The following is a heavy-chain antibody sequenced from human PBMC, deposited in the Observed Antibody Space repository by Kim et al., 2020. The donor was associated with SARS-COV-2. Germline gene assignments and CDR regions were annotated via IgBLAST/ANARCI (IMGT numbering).Heavy chain of an antibody. CDR1: GYSFTSYW. V-gene: IGHV5-10-1*01. J-gene: IGHJ4*02. CDR3: ARSPDSSLFPLDY. CDR2: IDPSDSYT. Sequence: GESLKISCKGSGYSFTSYWISWVRQMPGKGLEWMGRIDPSDSYTNYSPSFQGHVTISADKSISTAYLQWSSLKASDTAMYYCARSPDSSLFPLDYWGQGTLVTVSS. D-gene: IGHD6-19*01.